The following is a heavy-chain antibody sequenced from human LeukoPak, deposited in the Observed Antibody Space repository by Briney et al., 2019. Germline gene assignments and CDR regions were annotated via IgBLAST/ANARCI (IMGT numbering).Heavy chain of an antibody. CDR1: GGSISSSSYY. CDR3: ARRLLWFGEFGWFDP. J-gene: IGHJ5*02. CDR2: IYYSGST. V-gene: IGHV4-39*01. D-gene: IGHD3-10*01. Sequence: SETLSLTCTVSGGSISSSSYYWGWIRQPPGKGLEWIGSIYYSGSTYYNPSLKSRVTISVDTSKNQFSLKLSSVTAADTAVYYCARRLLWFGEFGWFDPWGQGTLVTVSS.